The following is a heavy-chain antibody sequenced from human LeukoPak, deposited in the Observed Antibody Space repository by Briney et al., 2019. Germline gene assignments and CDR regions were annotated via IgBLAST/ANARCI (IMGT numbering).Heavy chain of an antibody. CDR1: GFTFSSYA. CDR3: ARDLNWNDGLDH. V-gene: IGHV3-30*04. D-gene: IGHD1-20*01. CDR2: ISYDGSNK. J-gene: IGHJ4*02. Sequence: GGSLRLSCAASGFTFSSYAMHWVRQAPGKGLEWVAVISYDGSNKYYADSVKGRFTISRDNSKNTLYLQMNSLRAEDTAVYYCARDLNWNDGLDHWGRGTLVTVSS.